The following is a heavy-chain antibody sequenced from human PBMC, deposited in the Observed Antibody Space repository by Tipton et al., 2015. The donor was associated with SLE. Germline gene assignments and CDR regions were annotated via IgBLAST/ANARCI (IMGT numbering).Heavy chain of an antibody. CDR3: ARSYCSDDECQTAFWVDP. CDR2: ISYIGST. Sequence: TLSLTCTVSGASINSGDYYWSWIRQHPGKGLEWIGYISYIGSTYYNPSLKSRLIISVDTSKNQVSLKLSSVTAADTAVYYCARSYCSDDECQTAFWVDPWGQGTLVTVSS. J-gene: IGHJ5*02. D-gene: IGHD2-15*01. CDR1: GASINSGDYY. V-gene: IGHV4-31*03.